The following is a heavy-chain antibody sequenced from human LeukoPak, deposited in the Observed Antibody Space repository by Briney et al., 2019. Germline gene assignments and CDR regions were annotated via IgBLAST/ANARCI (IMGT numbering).Heavy chain of an antibody. V-gene: IGHV4-59*01. Sequence: SETLSLTCTVSDDSITIYYWTWLRQPPGKGLEWIGYVDHTGSTNFNPSLNGRVSISRDTSKNLFSLRLRSVTAADTAVYFCARGRVSSSTWYSTYYYYFYMDVWGKGTTVTVSS. J-gene: IGHJ6*03. D-gene: IGHD1-1*01. CDR1: DDSITIYY. CDR2: VDHTGST. CDR3: ARGRVSSSTWYSTYYYYFYMDV.